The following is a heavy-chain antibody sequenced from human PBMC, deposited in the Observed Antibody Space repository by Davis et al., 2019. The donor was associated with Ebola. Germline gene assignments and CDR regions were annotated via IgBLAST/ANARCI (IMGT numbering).Heavy chain of an antibody. J-gene: IGHJ4*02. Sequence: PGGSLRLSCAASGFTFSSYDIHWVRQAPGKGLEWVAVISYDGSNKYYAGSVKGRFTISRDNSKNTLYLQMNSLRAEDTAVYYCAKGGNYYYVWGSYRSMYFDYWGQGTLVTVSS. CDR1: GFTFSSYD. V-gene: IGHV3-30*18. CDR3: AKGGNYYYVWGSYRSMYFDY. CDR2: ISYDGSNK. D-gene: IGHD3-16*02.